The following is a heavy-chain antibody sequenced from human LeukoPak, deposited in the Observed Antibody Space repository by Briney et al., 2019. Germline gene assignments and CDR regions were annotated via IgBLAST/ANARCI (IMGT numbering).Heavy chain of an antibody. Sequence: GGSLRLSCAASGFTFSSYSMNWVRQAPGKGLEWVSSISGSSSYIYYADSVKGRFTISRDNAKNSLYLQMNSLRAEDTAVYYCARLPNSYDSSGYSSTPDDYWGQGTLVTVSS. CDR2: ISGSSSYI. V-gene: IGHV3-21*01. CDR1: GFTFSSYS. CDR3: ARLPNSYDSSGYSSTPDDY. J-gene: IGHJ4*02. D-gene: IGHD3-22*01.